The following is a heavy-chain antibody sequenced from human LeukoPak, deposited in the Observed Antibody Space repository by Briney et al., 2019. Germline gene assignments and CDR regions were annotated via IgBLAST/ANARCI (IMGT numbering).Heavy chain of an antibody. Sequence: PGGSLRLSCAASGFTFSSYSMNWVRQAPGKGLEWVSAISGSGGSTYYADSVKGRFTISRDNSKNTLYLQMNSLRAEDTAVYYCAKDAAWSGSYYGYWGQGTLVTVSS. CDR2: ISGSGGST. CDR1: GFTFSSYS. CDR3: AKDAAWSGSYYGY. J-gene: IGHJ4*02. D-gene: IGHD3-10*02. V-gene: IGHV3-23*01.